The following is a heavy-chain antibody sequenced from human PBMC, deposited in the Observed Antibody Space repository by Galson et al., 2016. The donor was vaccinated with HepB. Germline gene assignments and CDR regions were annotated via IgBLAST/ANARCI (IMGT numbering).Heavy chain of an antibody. D-gene: IGHD3-22*01. CDR1: GYTFTGYY. J-gene: IGHJ4*02. CDR3: ARNQISAYYYDSSGSLDC. V-gene: IGHV1-2*04. CDR2: INPHSGGT. Sequence: SVKVSCKASGYTFTGYYMHWVRQAPGQGLEWMGWINPHSGGTNYAQKFQGWVTMTRDTSISTAYMELTRLRSDDTAVYYCARNQISAYYYDSSGSLDCWGQGARVTVTS.